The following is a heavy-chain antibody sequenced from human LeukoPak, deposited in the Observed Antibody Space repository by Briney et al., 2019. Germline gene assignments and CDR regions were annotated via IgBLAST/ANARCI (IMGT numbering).Heavy chain of an antibody. CDR1: GYTFTSYD. J-gene: IGHJ3*02. Sequence: ASVKVSCKASGYTFTSYDINWVRQAPGQGLEWMGWINPNSGGTNYAQKFQGRVTMTRDTSISTAYMELSRLRSDDTAVYYCAREEGHDAFDIWGQGTMVTVSS. CDR2: INPNSGGT. CDR3: AREEGHDAFDI. V-gene: IGHV1-2*02.